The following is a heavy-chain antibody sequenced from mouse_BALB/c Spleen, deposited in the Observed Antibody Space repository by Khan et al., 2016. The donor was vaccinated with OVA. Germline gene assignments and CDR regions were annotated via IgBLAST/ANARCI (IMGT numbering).Heavy chain of an antibody. CDR1: GYSLTRYG. V-gene: IGHV2-9*02. Sequence: QVQLKESGPGLVAPSQILSITCTVYGYSLTRYGVHWVRQPPGKGLEWLGLIWAGGSTNYNWALMSRLSISLDNSKSLVFLIMNSLQTDDTGLYYSARSKYLARYWGQGTTLTVSS. J-gene: IGHJ2*01. CDR2: IWAGGST. CDR3: ARSKYLARY. D-gene: IGHD3-3*01.